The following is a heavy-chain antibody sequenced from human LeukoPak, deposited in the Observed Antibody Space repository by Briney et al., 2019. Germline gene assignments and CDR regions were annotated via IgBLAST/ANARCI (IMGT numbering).Heavy chain of an antibody. V-gene: IGHV1-69*05. D-gene: IGHD1-26*01. Sequence: SVKVSCKASGGTFSSYAISWVRQAPGQGLEWMGRIIPIFGTANCAQKFQGRVTITTDGSTSTAYMELSSLRSEDTAVYYCARGSGSSALFDYWGQGTLVTVSS. CDR1: GGTFSSYA. J-gene: IGHJ4*02. CDR3: ARGSGSSALFDY. CDR2: IIPIFGTA.